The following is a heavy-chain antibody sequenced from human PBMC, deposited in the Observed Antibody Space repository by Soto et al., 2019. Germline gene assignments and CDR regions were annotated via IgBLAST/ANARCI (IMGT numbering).Heavy chain of an antibody. CDR2: ITCNGSST. D-gene: IGHD2-15*01. Sequence: PGGSLRLSCVASGFTFNTYAMRWVRQAPGKGLEWVAAITCNGSSTYYADSVKGRFTISRDNSKNTLYLQMNSLRAEDTAVYYCARLPHYYYHGMDVWGQGTTVTVSS. J-gene: IGHJ6*02. CDR1: GFTFNTYA. V-gene: IGHV3-23*01. CDR3: ARLPHYYYHGMDV.